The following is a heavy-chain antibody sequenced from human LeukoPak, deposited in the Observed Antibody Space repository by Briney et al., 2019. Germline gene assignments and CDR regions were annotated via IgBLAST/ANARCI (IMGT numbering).Heavy chain of an antibody. J-gene: IGHJ4*02. D-gene: IGHD6-19*01. CDR1: GGSISSGGYY. V-gene: IGHV4-31*03. CDR2: IYYSGST. Sequence: SETLSLPCTVSGGSISSGGYYWSWIRRHPGRGLEWIGYIYYSGSTYYNPSLKSRVTISVDTAKNQFSLKLSFVTAADTAVYYCARVGSGSDLDYWGQGTLVSVSS. CDR3: ARVGSGSDLDY.